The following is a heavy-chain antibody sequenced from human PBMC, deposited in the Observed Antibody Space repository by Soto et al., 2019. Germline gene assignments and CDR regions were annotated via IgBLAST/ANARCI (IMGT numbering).Heavy chain of an antibody. CDR1: GGSFRGYY. CDR3: ARGSTIRGYCSGGSCYGGCFDP. J-gene: IGHJ5*02. V-gene: IGHV4-34*01. CDR2: INHSGST. D-gene: IGHD2-15*01. Sequence: SETLSLTCAVYGGSFRGYYWSWIRQPPGKGLEWIGEINHSGSTNYSPSLRSRVTISVDTSKNQFSLKLSSVAAADTAVYYCARGSTIRGYCSGGSCYGGCFDPWGQATPLTASS.